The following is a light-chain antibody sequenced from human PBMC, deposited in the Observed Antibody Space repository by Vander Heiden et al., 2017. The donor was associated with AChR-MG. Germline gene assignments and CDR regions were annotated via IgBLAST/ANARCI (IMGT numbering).Light chain of an antibody. J-gene: IGLJ3*02. V-gene: IGLV3-10*01. CDR3: YSTDRSDTIPV. CDR2: DDT. Sequence: SYELTQPPSVSVSPGQTARITCSGDALPSKYVYWYQQRSGLAPVLVIYDDTKRPSGIPERFSGSTSGTVSTLSISGAQVEDEADYYCYSTDRSDTIPVFGGGTKLTVL. CDR1: ALPSKY.